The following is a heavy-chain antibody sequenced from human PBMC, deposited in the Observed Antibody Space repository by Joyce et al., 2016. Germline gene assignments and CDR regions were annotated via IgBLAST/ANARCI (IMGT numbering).Heavy chain of an antibody. V-gene: IGHV1-18*01. CDR3: ARDPRLLITSVMTNDGFDI. D-gene: IGHD1-20*01. CDR1: GYTFTRYG. CDR2: INSYNGNT. J-gene: IGHJ3*02. Sequence: QVELVQSGGEVKKPGASVKVSCKASGYTFTRYGISWVRQAPGQGREWMGWINSYNGNTHYAEKVQGRVTMTTETVTSTAYMELRSLREDDTAVYFCARDPRLLITSVMTNDGFDIWGQGTAVIVSS.